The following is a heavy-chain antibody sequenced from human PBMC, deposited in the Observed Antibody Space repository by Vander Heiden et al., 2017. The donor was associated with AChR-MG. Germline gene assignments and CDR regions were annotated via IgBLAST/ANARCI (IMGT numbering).Heavy chain of an antibody. CDR2: ISYDGSNK. D-gene: IGHD5-12*01. V-gene: IGHV3-30-3*01. J-gene: IGHJ3*01. CDR3: ARALGGYNGYDWSNDAFDL. CDR1: GFTFSNYT. Sequence: QVQLVESGGGVVQPGRSLRISCTASGFTFSNYTIHWVRQAPGKGLEWVAVISYDGSNKYYADSVKGRFIISRDNSKKTLYLQMHSLRADDRAVYYCARALGGYNGYDWSNDAFDLWGQGTMVTVSS.